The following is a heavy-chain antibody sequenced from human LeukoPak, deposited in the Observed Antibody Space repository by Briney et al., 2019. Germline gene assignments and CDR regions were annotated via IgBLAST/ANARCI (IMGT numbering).Heavy chain of an antibody. Sequence: TSETLSLTCAVYGGSFSGYYWSWIRQPPGKGLEWIGEINHSGSTNYNPSLKCRVTISVDTSKNQYSLKLSSVTAADTAVYYCARARPIFGVVIFDYWGQGTLVTVSS. J-gene: IGHJ4*02. V-gene: IGHV4-34*01. CDR1: GGSFSGYY. D-gene: IGHD3-3*01. CDR3: ARARPIFGVVIFDY. CDR2: INHSGST.